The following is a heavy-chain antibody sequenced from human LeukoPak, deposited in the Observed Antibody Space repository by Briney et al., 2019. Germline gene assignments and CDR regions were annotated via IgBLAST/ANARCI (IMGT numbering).Heavy chain of an antibody. CDR3: ARRYDILTGYPGAFDI. CDR1: GYTFTSYG. CDR2: ISAFNGNT. Sequence: GASVKVSCKASGYTFTSYGISWVRQAPGQGLEWMGWISAFNGNTNYAQKLQGRVTMTTDTSTSTAYMELRSLRSDDTAVYYCARRYDILTGYPGAFDIWGQGTMVTV. D-gene: IGHD3-9*01. V-gene: IGHV1-18*01. J-gene: IGHJ3*02.